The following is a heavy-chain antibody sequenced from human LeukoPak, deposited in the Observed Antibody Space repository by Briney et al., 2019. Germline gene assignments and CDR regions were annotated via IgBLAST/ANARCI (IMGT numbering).Heavy chain of an antibody. Sequence: QPGGSLRHSCAASGFTISSYEMNWVRQTPGKGLEWVSYITTSGRTIYYADSVKGRFTISRDNAKNSLYLQMNSLRAEDTAVYYCARGEDYGTNSFDYWGQGTLVTVSS. J-gene: IGHJ4*02. D-gene: IGHD4-17*01. CDR3: ARGEDYGTNSFDY. CDR2: ITTSGRTI. V-gene: IGHV3-48*03. CDR1: GFTISSYE.